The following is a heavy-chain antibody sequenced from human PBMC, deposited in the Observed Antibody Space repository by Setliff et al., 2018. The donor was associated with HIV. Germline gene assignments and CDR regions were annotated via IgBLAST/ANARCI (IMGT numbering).Heavy chain of an antibody. J-gene: IGHJ5*02. CDR3: ATDRDDTSGYYRCA. CDR1: GYTFSDYY. Sequence: ASVKVSCKASGYTFSDYYMHWVQQAPGKGLEWMGRVDPEDGETIYAEKFQGRVTITADTSTDTAYMELSSLRSEDTAVYYCATDRDDTSGYYRCAWGQGTLVTVSS. CDR2: VDPEDGET. D-gene: IGHD3-22*01. V-gene: IGHV1-69-2*01.